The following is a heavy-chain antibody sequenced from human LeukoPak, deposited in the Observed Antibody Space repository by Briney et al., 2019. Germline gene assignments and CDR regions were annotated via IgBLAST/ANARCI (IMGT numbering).Heavy chain of an antibody. J-gene: IGHJ4*02. D-gene: IGHD3-22*01. CDR1: GGTFSSYA. Sequence: ASVKVSCKASGGTFSSYAISWVRQAPGQGLEWMGGIIPIFGTANYAQKFQGRVTITADESSSTVNMELRSLTYEDTTTYFCARDRVNYYDGSGTFDVWGQGTLVSISS. CDR3: ARDRVNYYDGSGTFDV. V-gene: IGHV1-69*13. CDR2: IIPIFGTA.